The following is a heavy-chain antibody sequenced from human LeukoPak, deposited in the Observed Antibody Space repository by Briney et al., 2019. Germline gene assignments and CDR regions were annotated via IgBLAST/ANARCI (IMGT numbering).Heavy chain of an antibody. CDR3: TTVGYSSGWFDADYFDY. CDR2: IKSKTDGGTT. J-gene: IGHJ4*02. Sequence: PGGSLRLSCAASGFASSNAWMSWVRQAPGKGLEWVGRIKSKTDGGTTDYAAPVKGRFTISRDDSKNTLYLQMNSLKTEDTAVYYCTTVGYSSGWFDADYFDYWAREPWSPSPQ. CDR1: GFASSNAW. V-gene: IGHV3-15*01. D-gene: IGHD6-19*01.